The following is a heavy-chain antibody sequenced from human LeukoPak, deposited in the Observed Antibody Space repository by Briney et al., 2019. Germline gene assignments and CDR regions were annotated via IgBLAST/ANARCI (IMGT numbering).Heavy chain of an antibody. CDR1: GFTLSSYA. V-gene: IGHV3-23*01. J-gene: IGHJ6*02. Sequence: GGSLRLSCAASGFTLSSYAMSWVRQAPGRGLEWVSAISGSGGSTYYADSVKGRFTISRDSSKNTLYLHMNTLRAEDTAVYYCAKDWDMANYYYYYGMDVWGQGTTVTVSS. CDR3: AKDWDMANYYYYYGMDV. CDR2: ISGSGGST. D-gene: IGHD5-24*01.